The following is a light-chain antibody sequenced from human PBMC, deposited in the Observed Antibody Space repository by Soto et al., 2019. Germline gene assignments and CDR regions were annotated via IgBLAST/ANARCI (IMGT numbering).Light chain of an antibody. V-gene: IGKV3-15*01. CDR3: QQSYSSRLT. CDR1: QSISSN. J-gene: IGKJ4*01. CDR2: RTS. Sequence: EIVMTLSLAAVSVTPGERATLSCRASQSISSNLAWYQQKPGQAPRLLMFRTSSRATGFPARFSGSGSGTDFTLTISSLQPEDFATYYCQQSYSSRLTFGGGTKADI.